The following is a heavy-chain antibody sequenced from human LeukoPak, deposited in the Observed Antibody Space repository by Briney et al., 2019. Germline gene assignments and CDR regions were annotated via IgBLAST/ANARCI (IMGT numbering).Heavy chain of an antibody. V-gene: IGHV3-74*01. J-gene: IGHJ3*02. CDR3: AREPVWDPADAFDI. CDR1: GFSLSSYA. CDR2: IKSDGSIT. Sequence: GGSLRLSRAASGFSLSSYAMSWVRQAPGKGLVWVSHIKSDGSITTYADSVKGRFTISRDNAKNTLYLQMNSMRAEDTAVYYCAREPVWDPADAFDIWGQGTMVTVSS. D-gene: IGHD3-16*01.